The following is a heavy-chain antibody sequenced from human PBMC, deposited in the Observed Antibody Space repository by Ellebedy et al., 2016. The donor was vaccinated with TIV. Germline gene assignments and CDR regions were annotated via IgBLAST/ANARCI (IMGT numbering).Heavy chain of an antibody. D-gene: IGHD2-21*02. CDR3: ARDVAPVGQVTFDC. J-gene: IGHJ4*02. V-gene: IGHV3-48*04. CDR2: ISSSGSTI. CDR1: GFTFSGYG. Sequence: GESLKISCAASGFTFSGYGMNWVRQAPGKGLEWVSYISSSGSTIYYADSVKGRFTISRDSAKNSLYLQMNSLRAEDTAVYYCARDVAPVGQVTFDCWGQGTLVTVSS.